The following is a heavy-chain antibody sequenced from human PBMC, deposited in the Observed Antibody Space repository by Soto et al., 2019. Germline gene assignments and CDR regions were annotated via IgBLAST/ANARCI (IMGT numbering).Heavy chain of an antibody. J-gene: IGHJ4*02. CDR1: RYTFTGYY. CDR3: AKGIEPFWDSSSWLD. V-gene: IGHV1-2*02. CDR2: INPNSGGT. D-gene: IGHD6-13*01. Sequence: GASVKGSCKASRYTFTGYYMHWVRQAPVQGLEWMGWINPNSGGTNYAQKFRGRVTMTRDTSISTAYMELSRLRSDDTAVYYCAKGIEPFWDSSSWLDWGQGTLVTVSS.